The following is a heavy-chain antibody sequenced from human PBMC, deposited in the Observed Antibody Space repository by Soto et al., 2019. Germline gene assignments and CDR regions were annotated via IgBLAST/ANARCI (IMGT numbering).Heavy chain of an antibody. CDR1: GGTFSSYA. J-gene: IGHJ6*02. CDR3: ARGGYSSTWSNLLDRSGLDV. CDR2: IVPLFRTT. D-gene: IGHD6-13*01. V-gene: IGHV1-69*06. Sequence: SVKVSCKTSGGTFSSYAISWVRQAPGQGLEWMGGIVPLFRTTNYAQKFQGRVTITADTSTYTVYMELRGLRSGDTAVYYCARGGYSSTWSNLLDRSGLDVWGQGTTVTVSS.